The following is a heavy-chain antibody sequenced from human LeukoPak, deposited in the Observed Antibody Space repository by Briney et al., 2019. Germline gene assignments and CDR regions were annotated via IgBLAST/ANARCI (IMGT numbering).Heavy chain of an antibody. V-gene: IGHV3-30*18. CDR3: AKDRGDYGDWYFDL. D-gene: IGHD4-17*01. CDR1: GFTFNNYG. J-gene: IGHJ2*01. CDR2: VSYDGSEK. Sequence: GGSLRLSCAASGFTFNNYGMHWVRQAPGKGLEWVALVSYDGSEKDYTASVKGRFSISRDNSKSTLYLQMNSLRAEDTAIYYCAKDRGDYGDWYFDLWGRGTLVTVSS.